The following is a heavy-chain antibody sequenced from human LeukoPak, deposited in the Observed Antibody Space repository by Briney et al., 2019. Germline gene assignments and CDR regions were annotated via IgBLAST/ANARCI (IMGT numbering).Heavy chain of an antibody. J-gene: IGHJ4*02. Sequence: GGSLRLSCAASGFTFSDYYMSWIRQAPGKGLERVSYISSSSSYTNYADSVKGRFTISRDNAKNSLYLQMNSLRAEDTAVYYCARARIAAAGPFDYWGQGTLVTVSS. CDR2: ISSSSSYT. D-gene: IGHD6-13*01. V-gene: IGHV3-11*06. CDR3: ARARIAAAGPFDY. CDR1: GFTFSDYY.